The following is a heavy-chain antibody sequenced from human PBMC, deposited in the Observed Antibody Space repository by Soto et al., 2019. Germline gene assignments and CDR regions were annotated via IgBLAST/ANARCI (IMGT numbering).Heavy chain of an antibody. CDR3: AKILSPNIWGSYRPDY. CDR2: ISYDGSNK. CDR1: GFTFSSYG. D-gene: IGHD3-16*02. Sequence: GGSLRLSCAASGFTFSSYGMHWVRQAPGKGLEWVAVISYDGSNKYYADSVKGRFTISRDNSKNTLYLQMNSLRAEDTAVYYCAKILSPNIWGSYRPDYWGQGTLVTVSS. V-gene: IGHV3-30*18. J-gene: IGHJ4*02.